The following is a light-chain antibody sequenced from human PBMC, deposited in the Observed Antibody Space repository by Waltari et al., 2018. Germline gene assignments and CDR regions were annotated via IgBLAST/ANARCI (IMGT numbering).Light chain of an antibody. J-gene: IGLJ1*01. V-gene: IGLV2-8*01. CDR3: SSDAVSNNFYD. Sequence: QSALTQPPSASGSPGQSVTISCTGTGSGGSVSWYQHPPGKAPKLLIYEASKRPSGVPDRFSGSKSGNTASLTVSGLQAEDEGDYYCSSDAVSNNFYDFGSGTKVTVL. CDR1: GSGGS. CDR2: EAS.